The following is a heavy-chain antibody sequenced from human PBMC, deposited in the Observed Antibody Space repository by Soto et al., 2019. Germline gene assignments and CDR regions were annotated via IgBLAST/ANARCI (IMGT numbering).Heavy chain of an antibody. V-gene: IGHV4-59*01. CDR3: ARVDFWSGYFDY. CDR2: IYYSGST. D-gene: IGHD3-3*01. J-gene: IGHJ4*02. CDR1: GGSISSYY. Sequence: SETLSLTCTVSGGSISSYYWSWTRQPPGKGLEWIGYIYYSGSTNYNPSLKSRVTISVDTSKNQFSLKLSSVTAADTAVYYCARVDFWSGYFDYWGQGTLVTVSS.